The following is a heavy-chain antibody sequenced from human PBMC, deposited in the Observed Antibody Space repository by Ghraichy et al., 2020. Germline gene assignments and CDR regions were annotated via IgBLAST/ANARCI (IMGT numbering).Heavy chain of an antibody. CDR1: GFTFSSYA. D-gene: IGHD3-22*01. CDR3: ASSPPITMIVVAHYYYMDV. CDR2: ISYDGSNK. J-gene: IGHJ6*03. Sequence: GGSLRLSCAASGFTFSSYAMHWVRQAPGKGLEWVAVISYDGSNKYYADSVKGRFTISRDNSKNTLYLQMNSLRAEDTAVYYCASSPPITMIVVAHYYYMDVWGKGTTVTVSS. V-gene: IGHV3-30-3*01.